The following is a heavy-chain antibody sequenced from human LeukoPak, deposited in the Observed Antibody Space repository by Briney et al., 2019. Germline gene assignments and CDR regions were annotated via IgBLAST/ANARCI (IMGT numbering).Heavy chain of an antibody. V-gene: IGHV4-59*01. CDR2: IYYSGST. D-gene: IGHD5-24*01. Sequence: GSLRLSCAASGFTFSSYGMHWIRQPPGKGLEWIGYIYYSGSTNYNPSLKSRVTISVDTSKNQFSLRLTSVTAADTAVYYCARDGYNSDYFDYWGQGTLVTVSS. CDR1: GFTFSSYG. CDR3: ARDGYNSDYFDY. J-gene: IGHJ4*02.